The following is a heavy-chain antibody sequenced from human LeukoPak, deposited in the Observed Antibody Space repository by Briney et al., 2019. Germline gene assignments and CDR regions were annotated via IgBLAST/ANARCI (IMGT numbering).Heavy chain of an antibody. CDR1: GFTFSSYG. Sequence: PGGSLRLSCAASGFTFSSYGMHWVRQAPGKGLEWVAVISYDGSNKYYADSVKGRFTISRDNSKNTLYLQMNSLRAEDTAVYCCAKGLPPTAYYYYYGMDVWGQGTTVTVSS. CDR3: AKGLPPTAYYYYYGMDV. J-gene: IGHJ6*02. CDR2: ISYDGSNK. V-gene: IGHV3-30*18.